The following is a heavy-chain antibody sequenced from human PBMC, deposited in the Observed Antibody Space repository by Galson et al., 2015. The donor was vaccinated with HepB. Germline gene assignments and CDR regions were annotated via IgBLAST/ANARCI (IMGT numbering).Heavy chain of an antibody. Sequence: QSGAEVKKPGESLKISCKGSGYSFTSYWIGWVRQMPGKGLEWMGIIYPGDSDTRYSPSLQGQVTISADKSISTAYLQWSSLKASDTAMYYCASGGYCSSTSCHGFDAFDIWGQGTMVTVSS. CDR3: ASGGYCSSTSCHGFDAFDI. CDR2: IYPGDSDT. D-gene: IGHD2-2*01. CDR1: GYSFTSYW. J-gene: IGHJ3*02. V-gene: IGHV5-51*01.